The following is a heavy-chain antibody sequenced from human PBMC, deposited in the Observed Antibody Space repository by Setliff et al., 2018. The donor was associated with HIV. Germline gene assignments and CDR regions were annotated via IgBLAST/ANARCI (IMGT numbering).Heavy chain of an antibody. CDR2: ISPDFGHT. D-gene: IGHD6-19*01. V-gene: IGHV1-18*01. CDR3: ARLGSGWSDSYYYAMDI. CDR1: GYTFTTYG. Sequence: ASVKVSCKASGYTFTTYGISWVRQAPGHGLEWMGWISPDFGHTNYAQNFLGRVTMTIDTSTSRAYMELRSLRSDEPAMYFCARLGSGWSDSYYYAMDIWGQGTTVTVSS. J-gene: IGHJ6*02.